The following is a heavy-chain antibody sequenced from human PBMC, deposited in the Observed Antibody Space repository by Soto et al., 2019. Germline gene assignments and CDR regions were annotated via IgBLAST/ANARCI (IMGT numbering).Heavy chain of an antibody. CDR1: GFTFSSYW. CDR3: ARAMGGYSYGYTLDY. V-gene: IGHV3-74*01. J-gene: IGHJ4*02. D-gene: IGHD5-18*01. CDR2: INSDGSST. Sequence: GGSLRLSCAASGFTFSSYWMHWVRQAPGKGLVWVSRINSDGSSTSYADSVKGRFTISRDNAKNTLYLQMNSLRAEDTAVYYCARAMGGYSYGYTLDYWGRGTLVTVSS.